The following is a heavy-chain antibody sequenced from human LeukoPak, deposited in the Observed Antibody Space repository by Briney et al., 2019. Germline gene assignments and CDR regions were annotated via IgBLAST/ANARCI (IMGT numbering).Heavy chain of an antibody. CDR1: GFTFSSYS. D-gene: IGHD2-15*01. Sequence: GGSLRLSCAASGFTFSSYSMNWVRQAPGKGLEWVSSISSSSSYIYYADSVKGRFTISRDNAKNSLYLQMNSLRAEDTAVYYCARDFYSGPGVHPQEFDYWGQGTLVTVSS. CDR2: ISSSSSYI. J-gene: IGHJ4*02. CDR3: ARDFYSGPGVHPQEFDY. V-gene: IGHV3-21*01.